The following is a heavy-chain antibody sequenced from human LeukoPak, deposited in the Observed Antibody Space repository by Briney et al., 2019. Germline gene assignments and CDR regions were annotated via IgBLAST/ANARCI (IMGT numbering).Heavy chain of an antibody. CDR1: GGSISSYY. J-gene: IGHJ4*02. CDR3: ASARDFWSGYQSIYYFDY. V-gene: IGHV4-59*01. Sequence: SETLSLTCTVSGGSISSYYWSWIRQPPGKGLEWIGYIYYSGSTNYNPSLKSRVTISVDTSKNQFSLKLSSVTAADTAVYYCASARDFWSGYQSIYYFDYWGQGTLVTVSS. CDR2: IYYSGST. D-gene: IGHD3-3*01.